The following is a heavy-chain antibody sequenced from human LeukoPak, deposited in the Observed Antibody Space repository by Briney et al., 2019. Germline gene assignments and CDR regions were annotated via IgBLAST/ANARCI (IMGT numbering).Heavy chain of an antibody. J-gene: IGHJ4*02. D-gene: IGHD5-18*01. CDR1: GFTFSSYW. CDR3: ARDRTYSYGPRFDY. CDR2: IKQDGSEK. Sequence: GGSLRLSCAASGFTFSSYWMSWVRQAPGKGLGWVANIKQDGSEKYYVDSVKGRFTISRDNAKNSLYLQMNSLRAEDTAVYYCARDRTYSYGPRFDYWGQGTLVTVSS. V-gene: IGHV3-7*01.